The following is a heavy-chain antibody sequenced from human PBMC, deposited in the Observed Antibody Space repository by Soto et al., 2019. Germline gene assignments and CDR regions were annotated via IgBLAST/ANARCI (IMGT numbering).Heavy chain of an antibody. CDR1: GFTFSSYS. Sequence: PGGSMRLSCAASGFTFSSYSMNWVRQAPGKGLEWVSSISSSSSYIYYADSVKGRFTISRDNAKNSLYLQMNSLRAEDTAVYYCARGKPLYYDILTGSFGFYYFDYWGQGTLVTVSS. D-gene: IGHD3-9*01. CDR3: ARGKPLYYDILTGSFGFYYFDY. CDR2: ISSSSSYI. J-gene: IGHJ4*02. V-gene: IGHV3-21*01.